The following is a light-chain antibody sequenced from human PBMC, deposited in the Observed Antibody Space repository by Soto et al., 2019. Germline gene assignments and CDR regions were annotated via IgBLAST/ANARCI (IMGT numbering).Light chain of an antibody. CDR3: QQYNKWPLT. CDR2: GAS. V-gene: IGKV3-15*01. CDR1: QSVSSN. J-gene: IGKJ4*01. Sequence: EIVMTQSPATLSVSPGERATLSCRASQSVSSNLAWYQQKPGQAPRLLIYGASTRATGIPATFSGSGSGTEFTLSICSLQSEDFAVHYCQQYNKWPLTFGGGTKVEIK.